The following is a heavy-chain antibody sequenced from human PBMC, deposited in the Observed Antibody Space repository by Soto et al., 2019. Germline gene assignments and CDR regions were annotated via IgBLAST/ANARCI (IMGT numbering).Heavy chain of an antibody. CDR3: ARWGCSGSNCNLNQRSFDL. V-gene: IGHV3-33*03. Sequence: QAQLVESGGGVVQPGRSLRLSCAASGFIFNEYGMHWVRQAPGKGLEWVAVIWYDGSNKYYADSVKGRFTFSRVNSKNTMSLQMNSLRAEDTAVYYCARWGCSGSNCNLNQRSFDLWGQGTLVTVSS. J-gene: IGHJ4*02. D-gene: IGHD2-15*01. CDR1: GFIFNEYG. CDR2: IWYDGSNK.